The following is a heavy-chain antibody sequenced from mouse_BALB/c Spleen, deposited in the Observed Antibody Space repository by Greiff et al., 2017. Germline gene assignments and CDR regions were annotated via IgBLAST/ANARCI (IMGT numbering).Heavy chain of an antibody. D-gene: IGHD1-2*01. CDR2: IYPYNGGT. CDR3: AALHPFAY. V-gene: IGHV1S29*02. CDR1: GYTFTDYN. Sequence: QLQQSGPELVKPGASVKISCKASGYTFTDYNMHWVKQSHGKSLEWIGYIYPYNGGTGYNQKFKSKATLTVDNSSSTAYMELRSLTSEDSAVYYCAALHPFAYWGQGTLVTVSA. J-gene: IGHJ3*01.